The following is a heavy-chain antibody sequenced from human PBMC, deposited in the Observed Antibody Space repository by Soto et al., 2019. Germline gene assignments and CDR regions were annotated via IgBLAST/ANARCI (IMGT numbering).Heavy chain of an antibody. D-gene: IGHD1-26*01. CDR3: ARRGSGSYYDY. Sequence: EVQLLESGGGLVQPGGSLRLSCAASGFTFSSYAMRWVRQAPVKGLEWVSAISGSGGSTYYADSVKGRFTISRDNSKNTLYLEMNSLRAEDTAVYYCARRGSGSYYDYWGQGTQVIVSS. J-gene: IGHJ4*02. CDR2: ISGSGGST. CDR1: GFTFSSYA. V-gene: IGHV3-23*01.